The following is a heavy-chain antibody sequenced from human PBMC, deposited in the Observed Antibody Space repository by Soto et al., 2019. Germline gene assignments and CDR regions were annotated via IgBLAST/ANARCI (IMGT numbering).Heavy chain of an antibody. D-gene: IGHD6-13*01. CDR2: IYPGDSDA. CDR3: ARLVAAAGKVNYYYYCGMDV. CDR1: GYSFTTYW. V-gene: IGHV5-51*01. Sequence: PGESLKISCKGSGYSFTTYWIAWVRRMPGKGLEWMGIIYPGDSDARYSPSFQGQVTISADRSISTAYLQWSSLKASDTAMYYCARLVAAAGKVNYYYYCGMDVWGQGTTVTVSS. J-gene: IGHJ6*02.